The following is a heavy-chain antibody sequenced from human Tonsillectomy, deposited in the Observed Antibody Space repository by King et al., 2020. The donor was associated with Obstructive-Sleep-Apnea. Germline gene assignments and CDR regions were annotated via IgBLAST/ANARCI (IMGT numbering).Heavy chain of an antibody. J-gene: IGHJ5*02. Sequence: VQLVESGGGLVKPGGSLRLSCAASGFSFSNAWMTWVRQAPGKGLEWVGRIKRKTDGGTTDYAAPVKGRFTISRDDSKNTLYLQMNSLKTEDTAVSYCTPRYGDHGRWFDPWGQGTLVTVSS. V-gene: IGHV3-15*01. CDR3: TPRYGDHGRWFDP. CDR2: IKRKTDGGTT. CDR1: GFSFSNAW. D-gene: IGHD4-17*01.